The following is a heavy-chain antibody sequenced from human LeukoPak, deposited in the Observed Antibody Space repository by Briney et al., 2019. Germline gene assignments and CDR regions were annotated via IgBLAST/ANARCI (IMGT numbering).Heavy chain of an antibody. CDR3: ARVRVGAAGSNFDY. J-gene: IGHJ4*02. Sequence: GASVNVSCKASGGTFSSYAISWVRQAPGQGLEWMGGIIPIFGTANYAQKFQGRVTITADESTSTAYMELRSLRSDDTAVYYCARVRVGAAGSNFDYWGQGTLVTVSS. CDR1: GGTFSSYA. CDR2: IIPIFGTA. D-gene: IGHD6-13*01. V-gene: IGHV1-69*13.